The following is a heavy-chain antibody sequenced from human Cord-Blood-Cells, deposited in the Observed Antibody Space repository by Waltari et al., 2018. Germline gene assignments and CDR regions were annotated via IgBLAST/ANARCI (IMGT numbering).Heavy chain of an antibody. V-gene: IGHV4-34*01. CDR3: ARGRGYMVRGVIGFDY. D-gene: IGHD3-10*01. CDR2: INHSGGT. J-gene: IGHJ4*02. Sequence: QVQLQQWGAGLLKPSETLSLTCAVYGGSFGGYYWGWIRQPPGKGLEWIGEINHSGGTNYNPSLKSRVTISVDTSKNQFSLKLSSVTAADTAVYYCARGRGYMVRGVIGFDYWGQGTLVTVSS. CDR1: GGSFGGYY.